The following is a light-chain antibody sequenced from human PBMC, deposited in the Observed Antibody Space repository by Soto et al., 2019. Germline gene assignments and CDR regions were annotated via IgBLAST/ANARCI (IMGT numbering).Light chain of an antibody. CDR3: QLYGRSAPFT. CDR2: GAS. V-gene: IGKV3-20*01. CDR1: QSVTSNY. Sequence: EIVLTQSPGTLSLSPGERATLSCRASQSVTSNYLAWYQQKPGQAPRLLIYGASNRATGIPDRFSGSGSGTVFTLIISRLEREDFEVSYCQLYGRSAPFTFCPGTKVDIK. J-gene: IGKJ3*01.